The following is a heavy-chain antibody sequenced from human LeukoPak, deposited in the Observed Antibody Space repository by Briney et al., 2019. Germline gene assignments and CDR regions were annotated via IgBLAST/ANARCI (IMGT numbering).Heavy chain of an antibody. J-gene: IGHJ3*02. Sequence: SQTLSLTCTVSGGSISSYYWSWIRQPPGKGLEWIGYIYYSGSTNYNPSLKSRVTISVDTSKNQFSLKLRSVTAADTAVYYCARNVGIRDGFDIWGQGTMVTVSS. V-gene: IGHV4-59*01. D-gene: IGHD3-10*01. CDR2: IYYSGST. CDR3: ARNVGIRDGFDI. CDR1: GGSISSYY.